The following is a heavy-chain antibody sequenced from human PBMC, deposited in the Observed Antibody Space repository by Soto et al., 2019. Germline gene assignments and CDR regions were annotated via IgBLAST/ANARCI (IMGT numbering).Heavy chain of an antibody. V-gene: IGHV1-46*01. J-gene: IGHJ5*02. CDR2: INPTGGDT. Sequence: QVQLVQSGAEVKKPGASVKVACKASGYTFTSHYMHWVRQAPGQGLEWMGRINPTGGDTTYAHKSQGRITMTRDTSTSTAYMELRSLRSEDTALYYCARSGGYFWSAPTGDWFDPWGQGTLITVSS. D-gene: IGHD3-3*01. CDR3: ARSGGYFWSAPTGDWFDP. CDR1: GYTFTSHY.